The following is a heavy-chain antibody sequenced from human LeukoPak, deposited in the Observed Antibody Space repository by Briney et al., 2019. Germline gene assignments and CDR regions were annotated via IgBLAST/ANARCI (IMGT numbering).Heavy chain of an antibody. CDR3: ARHRAYSSASPFDY. D-gene: IGHD6-6*01. CDR1: GGSISSLY. J-gene: IGHJ4*02. CDR2: IYYTGST. Sequence: SETLSLTCSVSGGSISSLYWSWIRQPPGKGLEWIGYIYYTGSTNYNPSLKSRVTMFVDMSKNQFSLRLSSVTAADAAVYYCARHRAYSSASPFDYWGQGTLVTVSS. V-gene: IGHV4-59*08.